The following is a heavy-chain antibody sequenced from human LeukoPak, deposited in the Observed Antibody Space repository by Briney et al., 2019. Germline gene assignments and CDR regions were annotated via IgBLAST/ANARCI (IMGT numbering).Heavy chain of an antibody. J-gene: IGHJ4*02. D-gene: IGHD3-22*01. Sequence: PGRSLRLSCAASGFTFSSYAMHWVRQAPGKGLEWVAVISYDGSNKYYADSVEGRFTISRDNSKNTLYLQMNSLRAEDTAVYYCARGDYYDSSGYYSQVEPAYWGQGTLVTVSS. CDR3: ARGDYYDSSGYYSQVEPAY. CDR2: ISYDGSNK. CDR1: GFTFSSYA. V-gene: IGHV3-30*04.